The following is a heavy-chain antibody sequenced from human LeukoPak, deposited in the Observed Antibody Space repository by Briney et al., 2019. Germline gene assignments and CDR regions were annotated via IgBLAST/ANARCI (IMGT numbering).Heavy chain of an antibody. CDR3: ARAPADYGDIYYFDY. CDR2: ISSSGSTI. J-gene: IGHJ4*02. CDR1: GFSFSSYE. Sequence: GGSLRLSCAGSGFSFSSYEMNWVRQAPGKGLEWVSYISSSGSTIYYADSVKGRFTISRDNAKNSLYLQMNSLRAEDTAVYYCARAPADYGDIYYFDYWGQGTLVTVSS. D-gene: IGHD4-17*01. V-gene: IGHV3-48*03.